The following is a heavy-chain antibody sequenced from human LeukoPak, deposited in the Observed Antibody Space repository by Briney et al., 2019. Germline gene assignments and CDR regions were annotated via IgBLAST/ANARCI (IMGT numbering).Heavy chain of an antibody. Sequence: GESLKISCKGSGYSFTSYWMGWVRQMPGKGLEWMGIIYPGDSDTRYSPSFQGQVTISADKSISTAYLQWSSLKASDTAMYYCARLGEYCSSTSCYRSMDDWFDPWGQGTLVTVSS. CDR1: GYSFTSYW. CDR2: IYPGDSDT. V-gene: IGHV5-51*01. CDR3: ARLGEYCSSTSCYRSMDDWFDP. D-gene: IGHD2-2*02. J-gene: IGHJ5*02.